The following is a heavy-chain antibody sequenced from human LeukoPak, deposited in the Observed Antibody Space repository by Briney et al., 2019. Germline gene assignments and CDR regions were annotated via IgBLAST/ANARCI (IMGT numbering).Heavy chain of an antibody. CDR2: IYYSGST. V-gene: IGHV4-59*01. D-gene: IGHD6-13*01. CDR1: GXSISSYY. Sequence: PSETLSLTCTVSGXSISSYYWSWIRQPPGKGLEWIGYIYYSGSTNYNPSLKSRVTISVDTSKNQFSLKLSSVTAADTAVYYCARSPSGGRIARNNWFDPWGQGTLVTVSS. J-gene: IGHJ5*02. CDR3: ARSPSGGRIARNNWFDP.